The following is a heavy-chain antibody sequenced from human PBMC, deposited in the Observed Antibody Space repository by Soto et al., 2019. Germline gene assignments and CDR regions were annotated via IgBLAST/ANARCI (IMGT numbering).Heavy chain of an antibody. CDR3: AGALPNPIFGVVQPPSAGMDV. D-gene: IGHD3-3*01. CDR1: GFTFTSSA. CDR2: IVVGSGNT. J-gene: IGHJ6*02. Sequence: SVKVSCKASGFTFTSSAVQWVRQARGQRLEWIGWIVVGSGNTNYAQKFQERVTITRDMSTSTAYMELSSLRSEDTAVYYCAGALPNPIFGVVQPPSAGMDVWGQGTTVTVSS. V-gene: IGHV1-58*01.